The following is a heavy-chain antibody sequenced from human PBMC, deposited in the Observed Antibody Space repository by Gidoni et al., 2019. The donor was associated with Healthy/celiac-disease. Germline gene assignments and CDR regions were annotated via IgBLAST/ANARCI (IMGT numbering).Heavy chain of an antibody. CDR1: GYSFTSYW. J-gene: IGHJ4*02. D-gene: IGHD4-17*01. CDR2: IYPGDSDT. CDR3: ARRGLHDYGDFQYSFDY. V-gene: IGHV5-51*01. Sequence: EVQLVQSGAEVKKPGETRKISCKGAGYSFTSYWLGWVRQMPGKGLEWMGIIYPGDSDTRSSPSFQGQVTISADKSISTAYLQWSSLKASDTAMYYCARRGLHDYGDFQYSFDYWGQVTLVTVSS.